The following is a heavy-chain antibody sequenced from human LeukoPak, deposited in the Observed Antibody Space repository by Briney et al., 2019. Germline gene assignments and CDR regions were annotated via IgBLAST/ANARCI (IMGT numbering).Heavy chain of an antibody. V-gene: IGHV4-34*01. J-gene: IGHJ4*02. CDR3: ARGISSSSSFDY. CDR1: GGSFSGYY. Sequence: PSETLSLTCAVYGGSFSGYYWSWIRQPPGKGLEWIGEINHSGSTNYNPSLKSRVTISVDTSKNQFSLELSSVTAADTAVYYCARGISSSSSFDYWGQGTLVTVSS. D-gene: IGHD6-13*01. CDR2: INHSGST.